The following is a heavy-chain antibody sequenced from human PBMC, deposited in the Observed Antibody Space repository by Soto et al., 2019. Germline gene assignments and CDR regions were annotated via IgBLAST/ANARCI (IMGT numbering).Heavy chain of an antibody. J-gene: IGHJ5*02. CDR2: IYYSGST. CDR3: ARDGRSRPKVWFAP. CDR1: GGSISSGGYY. V-gene: IGHV4-31*03. Sequence: QVQLQESGPGLVKPSQTLSLTCTVSGGSISSGGYYWSWIRQHPGKGLEWIGYIYYSGSTYNNPSLKSRVTISVDTSKNQVSLKLSSVTAADTAVDYGARDGRSRPKVWFAPWGQGTLVTVSS.